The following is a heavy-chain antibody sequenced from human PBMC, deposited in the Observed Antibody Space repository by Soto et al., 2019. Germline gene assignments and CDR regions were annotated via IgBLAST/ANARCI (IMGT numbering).Heavy chain of an antibody. CDR1: GFTLSSCV. J-gene: IGHJ4*02. D-gene: IGHD6-13*01. V-gene: IGHV3-23*01. Sequence: GGSLRLSCAASGFTLSSCVMTWVRQAPGKGLEWVSGIDTGGGGTYYADSVKGRFTISRDNSKNTLYLQMNSLRAEDTAVYYCAKVRIGQQLFTFDYWGQGTLVTVSS. CDR2: IDTGGGGT. CDR3: AKVRIGQQLFTFDY.